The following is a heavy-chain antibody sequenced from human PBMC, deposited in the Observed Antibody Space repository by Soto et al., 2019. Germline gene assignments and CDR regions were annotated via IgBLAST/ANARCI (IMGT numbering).Heavy chain of an antibody. CDR2: IKSNADGGTA. CDR1: GFTFTNTW. D-gene: IGHD3-22*01. V-gene: IGHV3-15*07. Sequence: GGSLRLSCAASGFTFTNTWMNWVRQVPGKGLEWVGRIKSNADGGTADYAAPAKGRFTISRDNSKNSLYLQMDSLRAEDTAVYYCATEYYNDGSVYPGHQYWGQGTQVTVSS. J-gene: IGHJ1*01. CDR3: ATEYYNDGSVYPGHQY.